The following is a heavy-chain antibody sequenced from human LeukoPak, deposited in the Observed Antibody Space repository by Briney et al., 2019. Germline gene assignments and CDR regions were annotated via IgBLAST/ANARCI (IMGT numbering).Heavy chain of an antibody. D-gene: IGHD3-3*01. Sequence: GGSLRLSCAASGFTFSSYAMSWVRQAPGKGLEWVSAISGSGGSTYYADSVKGRFTISRDNSKNTLYLQMNSLRAEDTAVYYSAKDHWDYPFYYFDYWGQGTLVTVSS. CDR3: AKDHWDYPFYYFDY. J-gene: IGHJ4*02. CDR2: ISGSGGST. CDR1: GFTFSSYA. V-gene: IGHV3-23*01.